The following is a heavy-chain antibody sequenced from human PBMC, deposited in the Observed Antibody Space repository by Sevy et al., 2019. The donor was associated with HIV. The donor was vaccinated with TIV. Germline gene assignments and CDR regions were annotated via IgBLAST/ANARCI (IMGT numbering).Heavy chain of an antibody. D-gene: IGHD3-22*01. V-gene: IGHV4-59*01. CDR3: ARVHYDVGSGAAFDI. CDR1: GGSMNYYY. CDR2: IYYTGIT. J-gene: IGHJ3*02. Sequence: SETLSLSCTVSGGSMNYYYWTWIRQPPGKGLEWIGYIYYTGITTYKSSLQSRVTISIDTSKNHFSLKLISVTTADTAFYYCARVHYDVGSGAAFDIWDQGTMVTVSS.